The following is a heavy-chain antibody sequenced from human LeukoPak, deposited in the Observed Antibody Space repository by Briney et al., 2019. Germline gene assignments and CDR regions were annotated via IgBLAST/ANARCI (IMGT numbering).Heavy chain of an antibody. J-gene: IGHJ4*02. CDR1: GYTFTGYY. CDR3: ARVVISYGIAAALIDY. D-gene: IGHD6-13*01. Sequence: AASVKVSCKASGYTFTGYYMHWVRQAPGQGLEWMGWINPNSGGTNYAQKLQGRVTMTTDTSTSTAYMELRSLRSDDTAVYYCARVVISYGIAAALIDYWGQGTLVTVSS. CDR2: INPNSGGT. V-gene: IGHV1-2*02.